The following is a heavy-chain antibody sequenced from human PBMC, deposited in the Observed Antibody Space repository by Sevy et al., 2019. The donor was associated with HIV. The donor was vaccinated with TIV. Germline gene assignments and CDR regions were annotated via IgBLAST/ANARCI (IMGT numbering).Heavy chain of an antibody. V-gene: IGHV3-30*18. CDR1: GFTFSSYG. CDR3: AKEDTMVRGVDAPAKANYFDY. J-gene: IGHJ4*02. D-gene: IGHD3-10*01. Sequence: GGSLRLSCAASGFTFSSYGMHWVRQAPGKGLEWVAVISYDGSNKYYADSVKGRFTISRDNSKNTLYLQMNSLRAEDTALYYCAKEDTMVRGVDAPAKANYFDYWGQGTLVTVSS. CDR2: ISYDGSNK.